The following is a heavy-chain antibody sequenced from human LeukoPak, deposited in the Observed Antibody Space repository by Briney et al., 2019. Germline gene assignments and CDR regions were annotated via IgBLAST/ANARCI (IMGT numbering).Heavy chain of an antibody. J-gene: IGHJ4*02. V-gene: IGHV1-2*06. Sequence: SVKVSCKASGYIFTVYYMHWVRQAPGQGLEWMGRINPNSGGTNYAQKFQGRVTMTRDTSITTTYLELTRLRSDDTAVYYCARSTVAKFPFDFWGQGTLVTVSS. D-gene: IGHD6-19*01. CDR2: INPNSGGT. CDR1: GYIFTVYY. CDR3: ARSTVAKFPFDF.